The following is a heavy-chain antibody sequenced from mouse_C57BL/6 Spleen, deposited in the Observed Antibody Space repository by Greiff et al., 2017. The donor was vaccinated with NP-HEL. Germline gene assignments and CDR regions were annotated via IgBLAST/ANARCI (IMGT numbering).Heavy chain of an antibody. CDR2: IYPGNSDT. CDR1: GYTFTSYW. D-gene: IGHD2-3*01. V-gene: IGHV1-5*01. J-gene: IGHJ3*01. Sequence: DVKLQESGTVLARPGASVKMSCKTSGYTFTSYWMHWVKQRPGQGLEWIGAIYPGNSDTSYNQKFKGKAKLTAVTSASTAYMELSSLTNEDSAVYYCTRSPYDRDGAWFAYWGQGTLVTVSA. CDR3: TRSPYDRDGAWFAY.